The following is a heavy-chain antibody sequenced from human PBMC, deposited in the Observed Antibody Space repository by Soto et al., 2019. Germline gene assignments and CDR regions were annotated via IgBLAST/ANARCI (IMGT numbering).Heavy chain of an antibody. CDR2: ISSSSSYI. CDR1: GFTFSSYS. CDR3: ARGLGDIVATTFFDY. J-gene: IGHJ4*02. Sequence: VGSLRLSCAASGFTFSSYSMNWVRQAPGKGLEWVSSISSSSSYIYYADSVKGRFTISRDNAKNSLYLQMNSLRAEDTAVYYCARGLGDIVATTFFDYWGQGTM. D-gene: IGHD5-12*01. V-gene: IGHV3-21*01.